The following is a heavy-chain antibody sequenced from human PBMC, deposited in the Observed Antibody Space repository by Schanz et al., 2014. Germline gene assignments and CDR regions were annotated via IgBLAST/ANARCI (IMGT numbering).Heavy chain of an antibody. J-gene: IGHJ4*02. CDR3: ARRYSGRYCFDY. D-gene: IGHD1-26*01. V-gene: IGHV3-48*02. CDR2: ISGSGNTI. CDR1: GFPFSTYS. Sequence: EVQLVESGGGLVKPGGSLRLSCVASGFPFSTYSIHWVRQAPGKGLEWLSYISGSGNTIYYADSVKGRFTISRDNAKNSLSLQMDRLRDEDTAVYYCARRYSGRYCFDYWGQGTLVAVSS.